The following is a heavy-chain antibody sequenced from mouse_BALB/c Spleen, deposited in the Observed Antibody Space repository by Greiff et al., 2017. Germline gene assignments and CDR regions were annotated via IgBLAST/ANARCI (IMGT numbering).Heavy chain of an antibody. Sequence: EVQLVESGPGLVKPSQSLSLTCSVTGYSITSGYYWNWIRQFPGNKLEWMGYISYDGSNNYNPSLKNRISITRDTSKNQFFLKLNSVTTEDTATYYCAREGVSTARAMDYGGQGTSVTVSS. CDR1: GYSITSGYY. V-gene: IGHV3-6*02. CDR2: ISYDGSN. D-gene: IGHD1-2*01. J-gene: IGHJ4*01. CDR3: AREGVSTARAMDY.